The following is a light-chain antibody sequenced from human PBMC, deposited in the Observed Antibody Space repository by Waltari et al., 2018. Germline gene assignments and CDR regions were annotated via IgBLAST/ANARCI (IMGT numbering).Light chain of an antibody. V-gene: IGKV1-5*03. CDR2: KAS. J-gene: IGKJ1*01. Sequence: DIQMTQSPSTLSPSVGDRVTIPCRASQSISSWLAWYQQKPGKAPKLLIYKASSLESGVPSRFSGSGSGTEFTLTISSLQPDDFATYYCQQYNSYPWTFGQGTKVEIK. CDR1: QSISSW. CDR3: QQYNSYPWT.